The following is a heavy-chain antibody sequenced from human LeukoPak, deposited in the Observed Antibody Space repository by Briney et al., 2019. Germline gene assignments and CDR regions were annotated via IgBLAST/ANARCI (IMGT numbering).Heavy chain of an antibody. V-gene: IGHV3-30-3*01. J-gene: IGHJ4*02. CDR3: ARGKTYYDYVWGSYRYGRFDY. CDR2: ISYDGSNK. D-gene: IGHD3-16*02. Sequence: GGSLRLSCAASGFTFSSYAMHWVRQAPGKGLEWVAVISYDGSNKYYADSVKGRFTISRDISKNTLYLQMNSLRAEDTAVYYCARGKTYYDYVWGSYRYGRFDYWGQGTLVTVSS. CDR1: GFTFSSYA.